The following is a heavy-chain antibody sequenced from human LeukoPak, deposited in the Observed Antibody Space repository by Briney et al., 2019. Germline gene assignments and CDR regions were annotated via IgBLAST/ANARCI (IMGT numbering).Heavy chain of an antibody. CDR3: AKDPPTSPYDSSGYYYVFTGMDY. Sequence: GGSLRLSCAASRFTFSSYWMSWVRQAPGRGLEWVANIEKDGSKKNYVDSVKGRFTISRDNAKNSLFLQMNSLRDEDTAVYYCAKDPPTSPYDSSGYYYVFTGMDYWGQGTLVTVSS. D-gene: IGHD3-22*01. J-gene: IGHJ4*02. CDR2: IEKDGSKK. CDR1: RFTFSSYW. V-gene: IGHV3-7*01.